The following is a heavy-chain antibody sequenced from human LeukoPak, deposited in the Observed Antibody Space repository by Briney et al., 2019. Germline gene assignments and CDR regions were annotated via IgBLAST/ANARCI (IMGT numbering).Heavy chain of an antibody. J-gene: IGHJ6*03. Sequence: KPSETLSLTCTVSGGSISSYYWSWIRQPPGKGLEWIGYIYYSGSTNYNPSLKSRVTISVDTSKNQFSLKLSSVTAADTAVYYCARGLAISPYYYYYMDVWGKGTTVTVSS. CDR2: IYYSGST. V-gene: IGHV4-59*01. D-gene: IGHD3-3*01. CDR3: ARGLAISPYYYYYMDV. CDR1: GGSISSYY.